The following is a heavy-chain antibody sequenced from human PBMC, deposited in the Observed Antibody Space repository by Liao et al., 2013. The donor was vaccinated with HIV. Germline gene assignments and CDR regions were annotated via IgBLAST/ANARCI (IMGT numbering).Heavy chain of an antibody. CDR1: GGSISGYH. Sequence: QVQLHESGPGLVKPSETLSLTCSVSGGSISGYHWTWIRQPAGKRLEWIGRIYFTGTTNYNPSLRSRVTMSVDTSKNQFSLRLSSVTAADTAVYYCARDPSDSSGLYFDYWGQGTRVTVSS. V-gene: IGHV4-4*07. CDR2: IYFTGTT. J-gene: IGHJ4*02. D-gene: IGHD6-19*01. CDR3: ARDPSDSSGLYFDY.